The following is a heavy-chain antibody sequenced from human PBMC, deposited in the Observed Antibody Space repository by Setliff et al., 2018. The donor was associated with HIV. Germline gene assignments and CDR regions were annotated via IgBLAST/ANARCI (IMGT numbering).Heavy chain of an antibody. CDR1: GGTFSSYA. D-gene: IGHD3-22*01. J-gene: IGHJ4*02. V-gene: IGHV1-69*13. CDR3: ARGGVYYYDSSGWSMDY. Sequence: SVKVSCKASGGTFSSYAISWVRQAPGQGLDWMGGIIPVFDTTNYAQKFQGRVTITADESTSTAYMELSSLRSEDTAVYYCARGGVYYYDSSGWSMDYWGQGTLVTVSS. CDR2: IIPVFDTT.